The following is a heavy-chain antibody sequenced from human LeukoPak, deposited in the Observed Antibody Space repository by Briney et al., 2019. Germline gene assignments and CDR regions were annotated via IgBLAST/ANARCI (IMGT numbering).Heavy chain of an antibody. J-gene: IGHJ4*02. D-gene: IGHD3-22*01. CDR1: GYTFTGYY. V-gene: IGHV1-2*02. Sequence: ASVTVSCKSSGYTFTGYYMHWVRQAPGQGREWMGWINPNSGGTNYAQKFQGRVTMTRDTSISTAYMELSRLRSDDTAVYYCASGYYDSSGLPFDYWGQGTLVTVSS. CDR3: ASGYYDSSGLPFDY. CDR2: INPNSGGT.